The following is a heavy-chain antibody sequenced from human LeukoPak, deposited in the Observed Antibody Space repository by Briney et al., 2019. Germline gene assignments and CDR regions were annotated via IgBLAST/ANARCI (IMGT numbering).Heavy chain of an antibody. CDR1: GFTFTSSA. V-gene: IGHV1-58*01. Sequence: SVKVSRKASGFTFTSSAVQWVRQARGQGLEWIGWIVVGSGNTNYAQKFQERVTINRDMSTSTAYMELSSLRSEDTAVYYCATDDVTTGTKTALGYWGQGTLVTVSS. CDR3: ATDDVTTGTKTALGY. CDR2: IVVGSGNT. D-gene: IGHD1-1*01. J-gene: IGHJ4*02.